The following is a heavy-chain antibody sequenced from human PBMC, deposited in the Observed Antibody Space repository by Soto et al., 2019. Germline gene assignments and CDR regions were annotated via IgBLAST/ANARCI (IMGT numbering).Heavy chain of an antibody. J-gene: IGHJ3*02. V-gene: IGHV3-66*01. CDR1: GFTVSSNY. CDR2: IHSGGST. Sequence: EVQLVESGGGLVQPGGSLRLSCAASGFTVSSNYMSWVRQAPGKGLEWVSVIHSGGSTYYADSVKGRFTISRDNSKNTLYLQMNSLRAEDTAVYYCATLYYGGNPHDAFDIWGQGTMVTVSS. CDR3: ATLYYGGNPHDAFDI. D-gene: IGHD4-17*01.